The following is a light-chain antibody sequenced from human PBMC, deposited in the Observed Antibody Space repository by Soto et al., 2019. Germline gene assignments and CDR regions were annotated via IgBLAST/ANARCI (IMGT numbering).Light chain of an antibody. CDR2: STN. J-gene: IGLJ3*02. CDR1: SGSVSTSYY. Sequence: QAVVTQEPSFSVSPGGTVTLTCGLRSGSVSTSYYPSWHQQTPGQAPRTLIYSTNIRSSGGPDRFSGSILGNKAALTITGAQADDECDYYCVLYVGSGIWVFGGGTKLTVL. CDR3: VLYVGSGIWV. V-gene: IGLV8-61*01.